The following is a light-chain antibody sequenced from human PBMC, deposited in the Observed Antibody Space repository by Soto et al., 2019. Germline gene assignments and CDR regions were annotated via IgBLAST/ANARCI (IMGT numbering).Light chain of an antibody. J-gene: IGKJ4*01. CDR1: QSISSY. CDR3: QQSYSTPLT. CDR2: AAS. Sequence: DIQMTQSPSSLSASVGDRVTITCRASQSISSYLNWYQQKPGKAPKLLIYAASSLQSGVPSRFSGSGSGTDVTLTISKLQPEDFATYYGQQSYSTPLTFGGGTKVEIK. V-gene: IGKV1-39*01.